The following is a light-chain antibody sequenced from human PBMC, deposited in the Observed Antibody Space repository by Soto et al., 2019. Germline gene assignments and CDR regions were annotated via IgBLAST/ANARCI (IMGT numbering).Light chain of an antibody. J-gene: IGLJ3*02. Sequence: QSVLTQSPSASASLGASVKLTCTLSSGHSTYAIAWHQQQPEKGPRNLMRLNFDGRHSKGDGVPDRFSGSSSGAERYLTISSLQSEDEADYYCQTWDSDIHVFGGGTKVTVL. CDR3: QTWDSDIHV. CDR1: SGHSTYA. CDR2: LNFDGRH. V-gene: IGLV4-69*01.